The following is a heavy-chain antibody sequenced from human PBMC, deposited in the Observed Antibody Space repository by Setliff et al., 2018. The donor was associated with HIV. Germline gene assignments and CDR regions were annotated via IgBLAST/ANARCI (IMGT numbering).Heavy chain of an antibody. CDR1: GDSISSYS. J-gene: IGHJ5*02. Sequence: SETLSLTCTVSGDSISSYSWNWIRQPPGKGLEWIGYIYSSGSTNYNPSLKSRVTISVDTSKNQFFLKLSSVNAADTAVYYCETDDYYGSGTHWRGVPWGQGTLVTVSS. D-gene: IGHD3-10*01. V-gene: IGHV4-4*08. CDR3: ETDDYYGSGTHWRGVP. CDR2: IYSSGST.